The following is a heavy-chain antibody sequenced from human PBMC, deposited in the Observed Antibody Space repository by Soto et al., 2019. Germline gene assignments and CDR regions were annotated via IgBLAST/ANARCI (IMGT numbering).Heavy chain of an antibody. D-gene: IGHD6-19*01. CDR3: AKCLYGAGWYNYFYP. J-gene: IGHJ5*02. V-gene: IGHV3-30*18. CDR2: ISHDGGVK. Sequence: QVHLVESGGGVVQPGRSLRLSCAASGFTFSTTGMHWVRQAPGKGLEWVAMISHDGGVKHYTDSVKGRFTISRDTSNNTVYLQMNSLRPEDTAMYPCAKCLYGAGWYNYFYPWGQGTLVTVSS. CDR1: GFTFSTTG.